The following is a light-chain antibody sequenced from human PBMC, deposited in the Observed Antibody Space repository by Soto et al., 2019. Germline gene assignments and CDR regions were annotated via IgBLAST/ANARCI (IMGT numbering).Light chain of an antibody. V-gene: IGKV3-20*01. Sequence: EIVLTQSPGTLSLSPGERATLSCRASQSLTSRYLAWYQQKTGQSPRLLIYGASRSATGIPDRFSGNGSWTDFTLTSSRLEPADVAVYSCQQYANSPPTFGQGAKLEIK. CDR1: QSLTSRY. J-gene: IGKJ2*01. CDR3: QQYANSPPT. CDR2: GAS.